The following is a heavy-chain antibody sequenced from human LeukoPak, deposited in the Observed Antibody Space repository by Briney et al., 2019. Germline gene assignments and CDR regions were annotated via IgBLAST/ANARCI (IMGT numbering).Heavy chain of an antibody. CDR1: GGSFSDNY. V-gene: IGHV4-34*01. CDR2: INSTGGT. Sequence: SQTLSLTCAVYGGSFSDNYWSWVRQTPRKWLEWIGEINSTGGTKYNPSLKSRLTISVDSSQNQFSLRLNSMAAADTGVYYCARGPDSYSADSYYAMDVWGLGTTVTVSS. CDR3: ARGPDSYSADSYYAMDV. D-gene: IGHD3-10*01. J-gene: IGHJ6*02.